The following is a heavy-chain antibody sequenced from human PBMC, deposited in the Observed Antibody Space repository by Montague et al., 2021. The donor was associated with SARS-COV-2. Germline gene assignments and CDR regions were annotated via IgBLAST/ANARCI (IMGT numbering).Heavy chain of an antibody. D-gene: IGHD3-10*01. V-gene: IGHV4-4*02. CDR3: ARKGSERSDLAD. Sequence: SETLSLTCFVSGDSISTDTWWSWVRLPPGKVLEWVGDIYHTGSTKYKSFLKSRVSMSVDKSWNQSPLRLTSVTAADTAIYYCARKGSERSDLADWGQGTLVTVSS. J-gene: IGHJ1*01. CDR1: GDSISTDTW. CDR2: IYHTGST.